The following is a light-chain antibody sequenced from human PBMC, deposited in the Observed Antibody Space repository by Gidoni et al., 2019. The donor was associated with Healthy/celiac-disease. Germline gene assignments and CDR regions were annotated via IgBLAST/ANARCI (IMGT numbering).Light chain of an antibody. V-gene: IGKV3-15*01. Sequence: EIVRTQSPATLSVSPGERATLSCRASQSVSSNLAWYQQKPGQAPRLLIYGASTRATGIPARFSGSGSGTEFTLTISSLQSEDFAVYYCQQYNNWPPHTFXXXTKLEIK. CDR1: QSVSSN. CDR3: QQYNNWPPHT. J-gene: IGKJ2*01. CDR2: GAS.